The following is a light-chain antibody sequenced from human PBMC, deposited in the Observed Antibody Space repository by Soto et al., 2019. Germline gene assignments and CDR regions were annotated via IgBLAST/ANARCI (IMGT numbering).Light chain of an antibody. Sequence: EMVMTQSPATLSVSPGDRATLSCRASQSVSTNLAWYQQKPGQAPRLLIYGASTRATGIPARFSGSGSGTEYTLNISSLQSEDFAVYYCHQYNNWPYTFGQGTKLEIK. CDR1: QSVSTN. CDR2: GAS. V-gene: IGKV3-15*01. J-gene: IGKJ2*01. CDR3: HQYNNWPYT.